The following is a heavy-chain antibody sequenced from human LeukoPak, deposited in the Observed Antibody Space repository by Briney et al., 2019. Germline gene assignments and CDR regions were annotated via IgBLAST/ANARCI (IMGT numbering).Heavy chain of an antibody. CDR3: AKAEGSSWYPPS. V-gene: IGHV3-30*04. CDR2: ISYDGSNK. J-gene: IGHJ5*02. Sequence: GGSLRLSCAASGFTFSSYAMHWVRQAPGKGLEWVAVISYDGSNKYYADSVKGRFTISRDNSKNTLYLQMNSLRAEDTAVYYCAKAEGSSWYPPSWGQGTLVTVSS. CDR1: GFTFSSYA. D-gene: IGHD6-13*01.